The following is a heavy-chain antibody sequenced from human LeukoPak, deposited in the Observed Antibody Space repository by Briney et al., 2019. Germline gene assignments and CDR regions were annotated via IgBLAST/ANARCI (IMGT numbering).Heavy chain of an antibody. CDR3: AKDLGYYYGSGSYPRIYYYYGMDV. V-gene: IGHV3-30*18. CDR1: GFTFSSYG. Sequence: GRSLRLSCAASGFTFSSYGMHWVRQAPGKGLEWVAVISYEGSNKYYADSVKGRFTISRDNSKNTLYLQMNSLRAEDTAVYYCAKDLGYYYGSGSYPRIYYYYGMDVWGQGTTVTVSS. D-gene: IGHD3-10*01. CDR2: ISYEGSNK. J-gene: IGHJ6*02.